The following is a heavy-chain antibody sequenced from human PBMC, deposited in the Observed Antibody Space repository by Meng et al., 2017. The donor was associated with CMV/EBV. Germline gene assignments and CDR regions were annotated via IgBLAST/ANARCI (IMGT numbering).Heavy chain of an antibody. D-gene: IGHD2-8*01. CDR3: ATPTNYYYYGMDV. CDR1: GGSISSYY. J-gene: IGHJ6*02. CDR2: IYYSGSN. Sequence: GSLRLSCTVSGGSISSYYLSWIRQPPGKGLEWIGYIYYSGSNNYNPSLKSRVTISVDTSKNQFSLKLSSVTAADTAVYYCATPTNYYYYGMDVWGQGTTVTVSS. V-gene: IGHV4-59*01.